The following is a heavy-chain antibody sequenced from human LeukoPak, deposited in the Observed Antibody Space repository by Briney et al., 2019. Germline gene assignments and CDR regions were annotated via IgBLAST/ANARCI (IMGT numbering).Heavy chain of an antibody. CDR3: ARDIRFYGMDV. CDR2: IYYSGST. V-gene: IGHV4-31*03. J-gene: IGHJ6*02. CDR1: GGSISSGGYY. Sequence: PSQTLSLTCTVSGGSISSGGYYWSWIRQHPGKGLEWIGYIYYSGSTYYNPSLKSRVTISVDTSKNQFSLKLSSVTAADTAVYYRARDIRFYGMDVWGQGTTVTVSS.